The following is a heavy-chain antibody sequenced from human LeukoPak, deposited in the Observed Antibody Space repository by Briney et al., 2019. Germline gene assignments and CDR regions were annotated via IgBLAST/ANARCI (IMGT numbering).Heavy chain of an antibody. CDR3: AKAPYCPNDVCRYFDY. Sequence: GGSLRLSCAASGFTLTTYPMSWVRQAPGKGLEWVSDISASGGGKYYADSVKGRFTSSTANTTSSVFLQIISLRAKDTAVYYCAKAPYCPNDVCRYFDYWGQGILVTVSS. D-gene: IGHD2-8*01. CDR2: ISASGGGK. CDR1: GFTLTTYP. V-gene: IGHV3-23*01. J-gene: IGHJ4*02.